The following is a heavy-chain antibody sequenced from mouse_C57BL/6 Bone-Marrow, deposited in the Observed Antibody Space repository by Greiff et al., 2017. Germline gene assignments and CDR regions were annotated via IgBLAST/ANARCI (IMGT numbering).Heavy chain of an antibody. CDR3: ARMGMIRGYFDV. V-gene: IGHV2-2*01. CDR1: GFSLTSYG. D-gene: IGHD2-4*01. J-gene: IGHJ1*03. Sequence: VQLQQSGPGLVQPSQSLSITCTVSGFSLTSYGVHWVRQSPGKGLEWLGVIWSGGSTDYNAAFISRLSISKDNSKSQVFFKMNSLQADDTAIYYCARMGMIRGYFDVWGTGTTVTVSS. CDR2: IWSGGST.